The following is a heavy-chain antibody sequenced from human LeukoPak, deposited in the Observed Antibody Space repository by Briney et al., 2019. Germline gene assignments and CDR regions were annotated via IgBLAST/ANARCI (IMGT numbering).Heavy chain of an antibody. CDR3: ARNSGKARAFDI. J-gene: IGHJ3*02. Sequence: PGGSLRLSCAASGFTFSDYTMNWVRQAPGKGLEWVSSITSSSNMYYADSVKGRFTISRDNAKNSLYLQMNRLRAEDTAVYYCARNSGKARAFDIWGQGTMVTVSS. D-gene: IGHD4-23*01. CDR2: ITSSSNM. CDR1: GFTFSDYT. V-gene: IGHV3-69-1*01.